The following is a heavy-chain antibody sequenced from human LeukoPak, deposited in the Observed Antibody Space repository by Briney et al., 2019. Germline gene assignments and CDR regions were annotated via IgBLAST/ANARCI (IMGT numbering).Heavy chain of an antibody. V-gene: IGHV4-59*01. Sequence: SETLSLTCTVSGGSISNYYWSWIPQPPGKGLEWIGYIYYSGSTNYNPSLTSRVTISVDTSKNQFSLKLSSVTAADTAVYYCARVYYSSSYDYWYFDLWGRGTLVTVSS. CDR2: IYYSGST. CDR1: GGSISNYY. CDR3: ARVYYSSSYDYWYFDL. D-gene: IGHD6-13*01. J-gene: IGHJ2*01.